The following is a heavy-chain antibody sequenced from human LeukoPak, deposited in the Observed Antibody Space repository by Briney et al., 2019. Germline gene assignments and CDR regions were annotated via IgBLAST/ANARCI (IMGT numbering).Heavy chain of an antibody. D-gene: IGHD1-26*01. V-gene: IGHV3-30*09. CDR2: ISYDEDNK. Sequence: PGGSLRLSCAASGFPFSYYSMHWVRQAPGKGLEWVAVISYDEDNKYYADSVKGRFAISRGNSKDTLYLQMNSLRAGDTAVYYCARSPTRSLRVGEFDFWGQGTLVTVSS. CDR3: ARSPTRSLRVGEFDF. CDR1: GFPFSYYS. J-gene: IGHJ4*02.